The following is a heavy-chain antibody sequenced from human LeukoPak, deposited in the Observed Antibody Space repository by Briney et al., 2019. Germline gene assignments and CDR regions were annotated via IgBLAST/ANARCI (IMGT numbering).Heavy chain of an antibody. CDR1: GFTFSSYS. Sequence: GGSLRLSCAASGFTFSSYSMNWVRQAPGKGLEWGSYIISSSSTIYYADSVRGRFTISRDNAKNSLYLKMNSSRAEDTDVYYFAATVTVFDYWGQGTMVTVSS. CDR3: AATVTVFDY. J-gene: IGHJ4*02. D-gene: IGHD4-11*01. V-gene: IGHV3-48*01. CDR2: IISSSSTI.